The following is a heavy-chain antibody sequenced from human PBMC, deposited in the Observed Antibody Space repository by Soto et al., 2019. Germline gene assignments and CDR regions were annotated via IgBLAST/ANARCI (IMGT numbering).Heavy chain of an antibody. J-gene: IGHJ6*04. V-gene: IGHV1-69*06. CDR1: GGTFSSYA. Sequence: GSSVKVSCKASGGTFSSYAISWVRQAPGQGLEWMGGIIPIFGTANYAQKFQGRVTITADKSTSTAYMELSSLRSEDTAVYYCARSPKHPATEYQLLSPYYYYGMDVWGEGTTVPVSS. CDR2: IIPIFGTA. CDR3: ARSPKHPATEYQLLSPYYYYGMDV. D-gene: IGHD2-2*01.